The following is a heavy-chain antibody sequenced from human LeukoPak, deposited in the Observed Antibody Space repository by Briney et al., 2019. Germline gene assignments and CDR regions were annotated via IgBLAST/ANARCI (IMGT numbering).Heavy chain of an antibody. CDR1: GGSISSSDFY. Sequence: SETLSLTCTVSGGSISSSDFYWGWIRQSPEKGLEWIGNIYFSGVTYFSPSLKSRATLFLDTSKNQFSLKPRSVTAADTAVYYCARVGYCSSTMCYGTFYYYMDVWGKGTTVTVSS. CDR3: ARVGYCSSTMCYGTFYYYMDV. V-gene: IGHV4-39*01. D-gene: IGHD2-2*01. J-gene: IGHJ6*03. CDR2: IYFSGVT.